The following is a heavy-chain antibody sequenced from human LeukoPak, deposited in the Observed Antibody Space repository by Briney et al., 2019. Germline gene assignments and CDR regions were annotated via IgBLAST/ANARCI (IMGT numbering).Heavy chain of an antibody. CDR1: GGSFGSSSYS. V-gene: IGHV4-39*01. CDR2: IYYSGST. D-gene: IGHD5-18*01. J-gene: IGHJ3*02. CDR3: AKSDTAMVRGAFDI. Sequence: PSETLSLTCTVSGGSFGSSSYSWGWIRQPPGKGLEWIGSIYYSGSTYYNPSLKSRVTISVDTSKNQFSLKLSSVTAADTAVYYCAKSDTAMVRGAFDIWGQGTMVTVSS.